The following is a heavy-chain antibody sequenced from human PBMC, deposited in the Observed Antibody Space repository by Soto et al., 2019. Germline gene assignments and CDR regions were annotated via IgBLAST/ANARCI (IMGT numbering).Heavy chain of an antibody. CDR3: ATDSATSYFGMDV. Sequence: SETLSLTCAVYGGSFTGTYRSWIRQPPGKGLEWIGEVNDSGSTNFNPSLKSRVTISVDTSKKQFTLKLTSVTAADTAVYYCATDSATSYFGMDVWGHGTTVTVSS. CDR1: GGSFTGTY. J-gene: IGHJ6*02. V-gene: IGHV4-34*01. D-gene: IGHD1-26*01. CDR2: VNDSGST.